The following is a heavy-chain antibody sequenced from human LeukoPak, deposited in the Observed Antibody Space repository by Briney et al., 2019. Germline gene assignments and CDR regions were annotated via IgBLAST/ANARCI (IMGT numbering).Heavy chain of an antibody. D-gene: IGHD6-6*01. J-gene: IGHJ4*02. Sequence: HTGGSLRLSCAASGFTFSDYSISWVRQAPGKGLEWVSYISSSGSTIYYADSVKGRFTISRDNAKNSLYLQMNSLRAEDTAVYYCAREEVAARSFDYWGQGTLVTVSS. CDR3: AREEVAARSFDY. CDR2: ISSSGSTI. V-gene: IGHV3-48*04. CDR1: GFTFSDYS.